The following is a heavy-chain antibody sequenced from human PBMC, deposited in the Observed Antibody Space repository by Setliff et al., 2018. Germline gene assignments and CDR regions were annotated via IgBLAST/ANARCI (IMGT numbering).Heavy chain of an antibody. CDR2: VSDNNGNT. D-gene: IGHD2-2*01. J-gene: IGHJ4*02. V-gene: IGHV1-18*01. CDR3: ARLVRYCTRTSCQRTPGAEY. Sequence: GASVKVSCKASGYRFSTYGISWVRQAPGQGLEWMAWVSDNNGNTYSAQRFQGRVTLTTDTSTSTAYMEVKSLTSDDTAVYYCARLVRYCTRTSCQRTPGAEYWGQGTLVTVSS. CDR1: GYRFSTYG.